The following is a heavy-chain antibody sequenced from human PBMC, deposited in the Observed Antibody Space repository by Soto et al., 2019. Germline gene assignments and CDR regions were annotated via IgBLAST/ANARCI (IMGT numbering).Heavy chain of an antibody. CDR3: ARVYSSGWYPVDY. V-gene: IGHV4-59*01. Sequence: SETLSLTCTVSGGSISSYYWSWIRQPPGKGLEWIGYIYYSGSTNYNPSLKSRVTISVDTSKNQFSLKLSSVTAADTAVHYCARVYSSGWYPVDYWGQGTLVTVSS. D-gene: IGHD6-19*01. CDR1: GGSISSYY. J-gene: IGHJ4*02. CDR2: IYYSGST.